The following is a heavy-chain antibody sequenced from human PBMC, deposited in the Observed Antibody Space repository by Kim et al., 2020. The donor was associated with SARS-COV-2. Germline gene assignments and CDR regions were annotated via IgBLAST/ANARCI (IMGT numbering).Heavy chain of an antibody. D-gene: IGHD6-25*01. J-gene: IGHJ4*02. Sequence: GGSLRLSCAASGFIFNTYWASWLRRAPGKGLEWVAHTNKDGSQKYYVDSVRGRFTISRDNAKNSLFLQMNSLGVEDTAVYYCALWAGSANYWGQGTLVTVSS. CDR2: TNKDGSQK. V-gene: IGHV3-7*03. CDR1: GFIFNTYW. CDR3: ALWAGSANY.